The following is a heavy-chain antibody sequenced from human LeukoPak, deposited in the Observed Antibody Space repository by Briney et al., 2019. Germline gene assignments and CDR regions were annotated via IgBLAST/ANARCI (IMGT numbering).Heavy chain of an antibody. Sequence: PGRSLRLSCAPSGFTFSSFAMPWVRQAPRKGLEWVSSISPNGGDTYYARSVKGHFIISRDNSNNTVYLKMNGRGGGDTAVYYCAKEGDGLGALCRADYRGQGTLGTVS. CDR2: ISPNGGDT. D-gene: IGHD3-16*01. V-gene: IGHV3-23*01. CDR3: AKEGDGLGALCRADY. J-gene: IGHJ4*02. CDR1: GFTFSSFA.